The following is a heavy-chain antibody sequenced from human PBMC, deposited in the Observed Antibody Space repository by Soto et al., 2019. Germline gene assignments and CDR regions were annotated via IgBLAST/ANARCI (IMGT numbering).Heavy chain of an antibody. CDR3: ARSGYSYGPNPLLY. CDR2: IYYSGST. CDR1: GGSISSGGYY. D-gene: IGHD5-18*01. J-gene: IGHJ4*02. V-gene: IGHV4-31*03. Sequence: QVQLQESGPGLVKPSQTLSLTCTVSGGSISSGGYYWRWIRQHPGKGLEWIGYIYYSGSTYYHPSLKSRVTISVDTSKNQFSLKLSSVTAADTAVYYCARSGYSYGPNPLLYWGQGTLVTVSS.